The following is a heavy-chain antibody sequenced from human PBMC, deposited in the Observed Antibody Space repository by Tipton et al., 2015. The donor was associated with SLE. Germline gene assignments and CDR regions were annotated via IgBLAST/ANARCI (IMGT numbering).Heavy chain of an antibody. J-gene: IGHJ4*02. D-gene: IGHD3-22*01. CDR1: GFTFSSYA. Sequence: SLRLSCAASGFTFSSYAMSWVRQAPGKGLEWVSVISGSGGSTYYADSVKGRFTISRDNSTNTLYLQMNSLRAEDTAVYYCAKEPYDSSGLFFDYWGQGTLVTVSS. V-gene: IGHV3-23*01. CDR3: AKEPYDSSGLFFDY. CDR2: ISGSGGST.